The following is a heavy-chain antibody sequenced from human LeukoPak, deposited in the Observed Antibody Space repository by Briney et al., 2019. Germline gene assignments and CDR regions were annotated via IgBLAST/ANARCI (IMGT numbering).Heavy chain of an antibody. D-gene: IGHD1-26*01. CDR2: ISYDGRTI. Sequence: GRSLRLSCAASGFTFSTYAMHWVRQVPGGGLECIALISYDGRTIDYADSVKGRFTISRDNSKNTLYLQMNSLRRDDTAVYYCARDALGSIDYWGQGTLVTVSS. CDR1: GFTFSTYA. V-gene: IGHV3-30*01. CDR3: ARDALGSIDY. J-gene: IGHJ4*02.